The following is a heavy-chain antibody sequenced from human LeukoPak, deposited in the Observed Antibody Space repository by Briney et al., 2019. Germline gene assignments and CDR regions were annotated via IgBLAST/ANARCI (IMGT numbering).Heavy chain of an antibody. CDR2: IYYSGST. V-gene: IGHV4-59*01. D-gene: IGHD3-22*01. CDR3: ARRNFHRYYDSSGYYFNYFDY. Sequence: SETLSLTCTVSGGSISSYYWSWIRQPPGKGGEWMGYIYYSGSTNYNPSLKSRVTISVDTSKNQFSLKLSSVTAADTAVYYCARRNFHRYYDSSGYYFNYFDYWGQGTLVTVSS. J-gene: IGHJ4*02. CDR1: GGSISSYY.